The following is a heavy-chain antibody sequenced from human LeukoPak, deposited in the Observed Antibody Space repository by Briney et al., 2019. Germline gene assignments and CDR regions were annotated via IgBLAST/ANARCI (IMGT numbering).Heavy chain of an antibody. CDR3: AELGITMIGGV. V-gene: IGHV3-48*03. J-gene: IGHJ6*04. Sequence: GGSLRLSCAASEFPVGSNYMTWVRQAPGKGLEWVSYISSSGSTIYYADSVKGRFTIPRDNAKNSLYLQMNSLRAEDTAVYYCAELGITMIGGVWGKGTTVTISS. CDR2: ISSSGSTI. D-gene: IGHD3-10*02. CDR1: EFPVGSNY.